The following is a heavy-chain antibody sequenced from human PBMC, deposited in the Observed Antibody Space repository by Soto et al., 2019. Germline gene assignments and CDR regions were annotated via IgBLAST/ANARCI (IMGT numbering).Heavy chain of an antibody. CDR1: GGTFSSYA. V-gene: IGHV1-69*13. CDR3: ARDFMSDFWSGYYPVYGMDV. CDR2: IIPIFGTA. J-gene: IGHJ6*02. D-gene: IGHD3-3*01. Sequence: SVKVSCKASGGTFSSYAISWVRQAPGQGLEWMGGIIPIFGTANYAQKFQGRVTITADESTSTAYMELSSLRSEDTAVYYCARDFMSDFWSGYYPVYGMDVWGQGTTVTVSS.